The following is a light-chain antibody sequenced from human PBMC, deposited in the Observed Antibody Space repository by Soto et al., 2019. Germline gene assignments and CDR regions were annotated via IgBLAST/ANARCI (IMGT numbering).Light chain of an antibody. Sequence: EIVLTQSPGTLSLSPGERATLSCRASHSVSSSYLAWYQQKPGQAPRLLIYGASRRATGIPDRFSGSGSGTAFTLTISRLEPEDFAVYYCQQYGSSLLTFGGGTKVEIK. CDR2: GAS. CDR1: HSVSSSY. J-gene: IGKJ4*01. CDR3: QQYGSSLLT. V-gene: IGKV3-20*01.